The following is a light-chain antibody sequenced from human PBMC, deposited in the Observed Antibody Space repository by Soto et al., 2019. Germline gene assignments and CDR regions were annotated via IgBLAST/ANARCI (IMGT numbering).Light chain of an antibody. J-gene: IGKJ4*01. Sequence: ENVLTQSPVTLSLSPGERATLSCRASQSVKSYLAWYQQKPGQAPRLLIYDASNRAAGIPARFRGSGTGTEFTLNIGILDPEDVAVYYCQARSSWPPDLTFGGGTKVEIK. CDR2: DAS. V-gene: IGKV3-11*01. CDR3: QARSSWPPDLT. CDR1: QSVKSY.